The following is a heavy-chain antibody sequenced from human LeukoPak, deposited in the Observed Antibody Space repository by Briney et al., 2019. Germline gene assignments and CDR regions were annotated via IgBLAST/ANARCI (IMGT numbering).Heavy chain of an antibody. D-gene: IGHD6-6*01. Sequence: SETLSLTCTVSGGSISSYFWSWIRQPPGKGLEWIGYIYYSGSTDYNPSLKSRVTISVDTSKNQFSLKLSSVTAADTAVYYCVTSSSGMFAYWGQGTLVTVSS. CDR2: IYYSGST. CDR1: GGSISSYF. J-gene: IGHJ4*02. V-gene: IGHV4-59*01. CDR3: VTSSSGMFAY.